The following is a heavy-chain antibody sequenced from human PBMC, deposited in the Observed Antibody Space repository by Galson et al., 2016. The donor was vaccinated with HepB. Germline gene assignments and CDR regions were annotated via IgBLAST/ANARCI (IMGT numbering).Heavy chain of an antibody. J-gene: IGHJ6*02. Sequence: SLRLSCAASGFTFSSYAMSWVRQAPGKGLEWISAISGSGGGTYYADSVKGRFTISRDNSKNTLYLQMNSLRAEDTALYYCAKDPRIVVVPYYGMNVWGQGTTGTVAS. CDR3: AKDPRIVVVPYYGMNV. V-gene: IGHV3-23*01. D-gene: IGHD2-2*01. CDR2: ISGSGGGT. CDR1: GFTFSSYA.